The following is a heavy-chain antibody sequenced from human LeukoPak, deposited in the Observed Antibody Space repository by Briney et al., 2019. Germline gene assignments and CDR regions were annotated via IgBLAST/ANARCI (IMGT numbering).Heavy chain of an antibody. CDR1: GGSFSGYY. Sequence: NPSETLSLTCAVYGGSFSGYYWSWIRQPPGKGLEWIGEINHSGSTNYNPSLKSRVTISVDTSKSQFSLKLSSVTAADTAVYYCARVYRYSGSYYFRYWGQGTLVTVSS. CDR3: ARVYRYSGSYYFRY. CDR2: INHSGST. J-gene: IGHJ4*02. D-gene: IGHD1-26*01. V-gene: IGHV4-34*01.